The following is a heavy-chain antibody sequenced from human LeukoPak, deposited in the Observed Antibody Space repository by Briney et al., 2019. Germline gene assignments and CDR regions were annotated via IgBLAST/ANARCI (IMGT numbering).Heavy chain of an antibody. CDR2: ISGSGGST. CDR3: AKFGGWPTNYFDY. V-gene: IGHV3-23*01. CDR1: GFTFSSYA. D-gene: IGHD6-19*01. Sequence: GGSLRLSCAASGFTFSSYAMSWVRQAPGKGLEWVSAISGSGGSTYYADSVKGRFTISRDNTKNTLYLQMNSLSAEDTAVYYCAKFGGWPTNYFDYWGQGTLVTVSS. J-gene: IGHJ4*02.